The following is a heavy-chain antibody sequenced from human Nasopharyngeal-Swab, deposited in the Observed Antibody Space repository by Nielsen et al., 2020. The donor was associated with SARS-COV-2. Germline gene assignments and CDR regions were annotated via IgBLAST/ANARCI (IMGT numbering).Heavy chain of an antibody. CDR2: IYYSGST. CDR1: GGSISSSSYY. Sequence: SETLSLTCTVSGGSISSSSYYWGWIRQPPGKGLEWIGSIYYSGSTYYNPSLKSRVTISVDTSKNQFSLKLSSVTAADTAVYYCARSLGIAAAKDYWGQGTLVTVSS. CDR3: ARSLGIAAAKDY. V-gene: IGHV4-39*01. J-gene: IGHJ4*02. D-gene: IGHD6-13*01.